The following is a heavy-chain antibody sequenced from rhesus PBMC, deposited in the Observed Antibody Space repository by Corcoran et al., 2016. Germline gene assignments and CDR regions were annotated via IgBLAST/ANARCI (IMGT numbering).Heavy chain of an antibody. CDR3: AAPLSGSYYYHYFDY. Sequence: QLQLQESGPGLVKPSETLSLTCAVSVGSISSNYWSWIRQPPGKGLEWIGRISGSGGSTDYNPSLKSRFTISTDTSKNQFLLKLSYVTAADTAVYYCAAPLSGSYYYHYFDYWGQGVLVTVSS. D-gene: IGHD3-16*01. CDR2: ISGSGGST. CDR1: VGSISSNY. J-gene: IGHJ4*01. V-gene: IGHV4-173*01.